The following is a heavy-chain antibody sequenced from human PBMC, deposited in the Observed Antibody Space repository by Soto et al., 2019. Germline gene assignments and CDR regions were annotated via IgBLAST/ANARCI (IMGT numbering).Heavy chain of an antibody. V-gene: IGHV4-61*01. J-gene: IGHJ4*02. Sequence: SETMSLTCTVSGGSVSSSSYYWSWIRQPPGKGLEWIGYIYYSGSANYNPSLKSRVTISVDTSKNQFSLQLSSVTAADTAEYICARIGLSHPYFDSWGQGTLVTVSS. CDR3: ARIGLSHPYFDS. CDR2: IYYSGSA. D-gene: IGHD2-2*03. CDR1: GGSVSSSSYY.